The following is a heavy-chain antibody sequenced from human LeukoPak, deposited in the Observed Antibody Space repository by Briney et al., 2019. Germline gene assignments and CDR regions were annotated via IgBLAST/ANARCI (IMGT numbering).Heavy chain of an antibody. J-gene: IGHJ6*03. Sequence: ASVKVSCKASGYSFTGYYIHWVRQAPGQGLAWMGWINPYSGDTTYAQKFQGRLTLTRDTSISTAYMEVSRLKSDDTAVYYCARDQAGYSSSWYLSYYYYYMDVWGKGTTVTVSS. CDR3: ARDQAGYSSSWYLSYYYYYMDV. CDR1: GYSFTGYY. V-gene: IGHV1-2*02. D-gene: IGHD6-13*01. CDR2: INPYSGDT.